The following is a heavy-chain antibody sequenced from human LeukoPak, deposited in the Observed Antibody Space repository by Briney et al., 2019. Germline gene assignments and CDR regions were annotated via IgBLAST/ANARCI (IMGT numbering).Heavy chain of an antibody. D-gene: IGHD1-1*01. J-gene: IGHJ4*02. CDR1: GFTFSSYA. V-gene: IGHV3-23*01. Sequence: PVGSLRLSCAASGFTFSSYAMSWVRRAPGKGLEWVSAISGSGGSTYYADSVKGRFTISRDNSKNTLYLQMNSLRAEDTAVYYCANAVGYSHDYWGQGTLVTVSS. CDR3: ANAVGYSHDY. CDR2: ISGSGGST.